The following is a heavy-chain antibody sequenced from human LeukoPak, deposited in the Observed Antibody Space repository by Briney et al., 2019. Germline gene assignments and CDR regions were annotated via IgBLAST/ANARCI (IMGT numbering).Heavy chain of an antibody. CDR2: ISGSGGST. J-gene: IGHJ4*02. CDR1: GFTFSSYA. CDR3: AASPQIRSGWFDY. V-gene: IGHV3-23*01. Sequence: GGSLRLSCAASGFTFSSYAMSWVRQAPGKGLEWVAVISGSGGSTYYADPVKGRFTISRDNSKNTLYLQMNSLRAEDTAVYYCAASPQIRSGWFDYWGRGTLVTVSS. D-gene: IGHD6-19*01.